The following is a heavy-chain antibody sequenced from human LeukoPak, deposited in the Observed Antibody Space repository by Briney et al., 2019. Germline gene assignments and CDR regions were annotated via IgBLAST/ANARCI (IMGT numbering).Heavy chain of an antibody. V-gene: IGHV1-69-2*01. Sequence: GATVKISCKASGYTFTAYYMNWVQQAPGKGLEWMGRVDPEDGETIYAEKFQGRVTITADTSTDTAYMELSSLRSEDTAVYYCATAGYYYDSSGYYSLDYWGQGTLVTVSS. CDR1: GYTFTAYY. D-gene: IGHD3-22*01. CDR2: VDPEDGET. CDR3: ATAGYYYDSSGYYSLDY. J-gene: IGHJ4*02.